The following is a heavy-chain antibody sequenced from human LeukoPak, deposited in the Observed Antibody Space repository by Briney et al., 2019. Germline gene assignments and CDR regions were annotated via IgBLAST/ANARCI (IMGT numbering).Heavy chain of an antibody. V-gene: IGHV4-39*07. CDR2: IYYSGGT. CDR1: GGSISTYY. J-gene: IGHJ4*02. Sequence: PSETLSLTCTVSGGSISTYYWGWIRQPPGRGLEWIGSIYYSGGTYYNPSLRSRVTISLDTSKNQFSLKLNSVTAADTAVYYCARAGGSGLIDYWGQGILVTVSS. CDR3: ARAGGSGLIDY. D-gene: IGHD6-19*01.